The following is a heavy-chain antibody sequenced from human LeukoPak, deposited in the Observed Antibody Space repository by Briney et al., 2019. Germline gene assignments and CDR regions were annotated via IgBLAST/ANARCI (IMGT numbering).Heavy chain of an antibody. V-gene: IGHV3-23*01. CDR3: AKAQAIFGHNWFDP. D-gene: IGHD2/OR15-2a*01. CDR2: ISGSGTTT. Sequence: PGASLRLSCAASGFTFSNYAMNWVRQAPGQGLEWVSFISGSGTTTQYADSVKGRFTISSDNSKNTLYLQMNSLRAEDTAVYYCAKAQAIFGHNWFDPWGQGTLVTVSS. CDR1: GFTFSNYA. J-gene: IGHJ5*02.